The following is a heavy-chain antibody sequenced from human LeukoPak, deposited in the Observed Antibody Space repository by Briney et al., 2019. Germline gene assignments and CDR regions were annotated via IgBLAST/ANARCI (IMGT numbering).Heavy chain of an antibody. J-gene: IGHJ4*02. CDR1: GFSFDVYA. D-gene: IGHD6-13*01. CDR2: ISGDGGST. CDR3: ARDEASSSWYLSDY. V-gene: IGHV3-43*02. Sequence: GGSLRLSCAASGFSFDVYAMHWVRQAPGKGLEWVSLISGDGGSTYYADSVKGRFAISRDNSKNTLYLQMNSLRPEDTAVYYCARDEASSSWYLSDYWGQGTLVTVSS.